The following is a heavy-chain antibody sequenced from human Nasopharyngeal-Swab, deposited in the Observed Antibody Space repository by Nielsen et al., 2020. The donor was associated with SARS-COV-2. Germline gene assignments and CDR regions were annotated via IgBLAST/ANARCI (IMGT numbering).Heavy chain of an antibody. J-gene: IGHJ3*02. Sequence: ASAKVSCKASGYTFTSYDINWVRQATGQGLEWMGWMNPNSGNTGYAQKFQGRVTMTRNTSISTAYMELSSLRSEDTAVYYCARGGPDIVVVPAEAFDIWGQGTMVTVSS. V-gene: IGHV1-8*01. CDR2: MNPNSGNT. CDR1: GYTFTSYD. D-gene: IGHD2-2*01. CDR3: ARGGPDIVVVPAEAFDI.